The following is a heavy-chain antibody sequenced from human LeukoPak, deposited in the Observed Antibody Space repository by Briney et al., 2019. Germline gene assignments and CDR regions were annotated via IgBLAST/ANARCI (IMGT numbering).Heavy chain of an antibody. D-gene: IGHD3-22*01. CDR2: TYYRSKWYN. V-gene: IGHV6-1*01. CDR1: GDSVSSNSAA. J-gene: IGHJ6*03. Sequence: SQTLSLTCAISGDSVSSNSAAWNWITQSPSIDLEWLRRTYYRSKWYNDYAVSVKSRITINPDTSKNQYSLQLNSVTPEDTAVYYCARGLMIVGGANYYYYYYMDVWGKGTTVTVSS. CDR3: ARGLMIVGGANYYYYYYMDV.